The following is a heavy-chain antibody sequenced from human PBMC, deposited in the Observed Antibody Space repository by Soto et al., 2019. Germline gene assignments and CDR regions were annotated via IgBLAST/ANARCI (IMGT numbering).Heavy chain of an antibody. CDR3: AREVIYDSSGYYYSPYYFDY. Sequence: SEILSLTCTVSGGSISSGGCYWSWIRQHPRKGLDWIGYIYYSGSTYYNPSLKSRVTISVDTSKNQFSLKLSSVTAADTAVYYCAREVIYDSSGYYYSPYYFDYWGQGTLVTVSS. V-gene: IGHV4-31*03. D-gene: IGHD3-22*01. CDR1: GGSISSGGCY. CDR2: IYYSGST. J-gene: IGHJ4*02.